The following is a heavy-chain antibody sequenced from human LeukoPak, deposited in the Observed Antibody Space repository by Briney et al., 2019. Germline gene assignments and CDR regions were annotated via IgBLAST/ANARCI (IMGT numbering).Heavy chain of an antibody. CDR3: ARAEFS. CDR2: IHYSGIT. CDR1: GGSISSYY. D-gene: IGHD1-14*01. J-gene: IGHJ5*02. Sequence: SETLSLTCTVSGGSISSYYWSWIRQPPGKGLEWIGYIHYSGITNYNPSLRGRVTISVDTSENQFSLKLRSVTAADTAVYYCARAEFSWGQGTLVTVSS. V-gene: IGHV4-59*08.